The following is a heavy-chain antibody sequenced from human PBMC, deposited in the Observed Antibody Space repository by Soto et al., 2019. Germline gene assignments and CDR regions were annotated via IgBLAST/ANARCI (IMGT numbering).Heavy chain of an antibody. V-gene: IGHV3-23*01. CDR3: AKDTGRRRDGYNTIPYYYYYGMDV. CDR1: YA. D-gene: IGHD5-12*01. CDR2: ISGSGGST. Sequence: YAMSWVHQAPGKGLEWVSAISGSGGSTYYADSVKGRFTISRDNSKNTLYPQMNSLRAEDTAVYYCAKDTGRRRDGYNTIPYYYYYGMDVWGQGTTVTVSS. J-gene: IGHJ6*02.